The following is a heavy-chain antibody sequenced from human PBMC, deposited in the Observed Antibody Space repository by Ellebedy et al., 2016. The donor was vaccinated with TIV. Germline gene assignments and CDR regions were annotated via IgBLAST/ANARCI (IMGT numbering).Heavy chain of an antibody. Sequence: SETLPLTXTVSRGSVSSGSYYWSWIRQPPGKGLEWIGYIYYSGSTKYNPSLKSRVTISVDTSKKQISLKLRSVTAADTAVYYCTRSLEDQLEAFDIWGQGTTVTVSS. V-gene: IGHV4-61*01. CDR1: RGSVSSGSYY. CDR3: TRSLEDQLEAFDI. D-gene: IGHD1-1*01. CDR2: IYYSGST. J-gene: IGHJ3*02.